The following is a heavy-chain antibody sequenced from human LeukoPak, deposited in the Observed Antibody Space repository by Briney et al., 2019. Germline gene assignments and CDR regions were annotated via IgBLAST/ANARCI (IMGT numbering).Heavy chain of an antibody. J-gene: IGHJ6*02. CDR3: ANLAYFNDMDV. V-gene: IGHV3-23*01. CDR2: ISGSGGSP. Sequence: GGSLRRLWAASGFSCSSYAMSWDRLVLRKGLEWVSSISGSGGSPYYADSVKGRFTISRDNSKNTLHLQMNSLRAEDTAIYYCANLAYFNDMDVWGQGTTVTVSS. D-gene: IGHD2-21*01. CDR1: GFSCSSYA.